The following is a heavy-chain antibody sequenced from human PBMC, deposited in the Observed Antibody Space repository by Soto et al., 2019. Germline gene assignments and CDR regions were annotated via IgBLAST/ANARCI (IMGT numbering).Heavy chain of an antibody. V-gene: IGHV3-21*01. J-gene: IGHJ4*02. D-gene: IGHD5-18*01. Sequence: GGSLRLSCAASGFTFSSYSMNWVRQAPGKGLEWVSSISSSSSYIYYADSAKGRFTISRDNAKNSLYLQMNSLRAEDTAVYYCARDELDTAALYFDYWGQGTLVTVSS. CDR1: GFTFSSYS. CDR2: ISSSSSYI. CDR3: ARDELDTAALYFDY.